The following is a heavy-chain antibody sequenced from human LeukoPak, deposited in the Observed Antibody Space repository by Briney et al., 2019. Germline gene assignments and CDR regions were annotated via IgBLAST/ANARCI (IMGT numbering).Heavy chain of an antibody. CDR1: GGSFSGYY. CDR3: ARALYYEPSYPDS. J-gene: IGHJ4*02. D-gene: IGHD3-22*01. Sequence: KPSETLSLTCAVYGGSFSGYYWTWIRQPPGKGLEWIGEVTPSGVAHYNPSLKSPVTISVDTSKNQFSLMVTSVTAADTALYFCARALYYEPSYPDSWGRGTLVTVSS. V-gene: IGHV4-34*01. CDR2: VTPSGVA.